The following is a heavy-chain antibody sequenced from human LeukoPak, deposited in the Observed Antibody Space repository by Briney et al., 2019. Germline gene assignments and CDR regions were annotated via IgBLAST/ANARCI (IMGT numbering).Heavy chain of an antibody. V-gene: IGHV4-30-2*01. Sequence: SETLSLTCAVSGVSITSDTYYWSWIRQPPGKGLEWIGYILHSGSTYHNPSLKSRVTISVDTSKNQFSLKLSSVTAADTAVSFCARTRDFWSAYFDYWGQGILVTVSS. J-gene: IGHJ4*02. CDR1: GVSITSDTYY. CDR3: ARTRDFWSAYFDY. D-gene: IGHD3-3*01. CDR2: ILHSGST.